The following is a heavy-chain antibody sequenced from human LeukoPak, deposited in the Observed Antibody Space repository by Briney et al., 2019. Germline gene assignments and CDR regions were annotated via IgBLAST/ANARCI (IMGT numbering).Heavy chain of an antibody. V-gene: IGHV4-34*01. Sequence: KPSETLSLTCSVYGGSFNGYYWSWIRQPPGKGLEWIGEINHSGTTNYNPSLKSRVTMSLDTSKNQFSLRLNSVTAADTAVHYCARVPLRFLEPFDYWGQGTLVTVSS. J-gene: IGHJ4*02. D-gene: IGHD3-3*01. CDR2: INHSGTT. CDR3: ARVPLRFLEPFDY. CDR1: GGSFNGYY.